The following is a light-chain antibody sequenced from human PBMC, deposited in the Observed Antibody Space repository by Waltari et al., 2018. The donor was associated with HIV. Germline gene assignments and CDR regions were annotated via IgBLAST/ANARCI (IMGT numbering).Light chain of an antibody. CDR1: QSVLLNSNKKDY. CDR3: QQYFSSPT. V-gene: IGKV4-1*01. Sequence: DIVMTQFPDSLAVSLGERATIHCKSSQSVLLNSNKKDYLAWYQQRPGQPPKLIMYWASARESGVPDRFSGSGSGAEFTLSISDFQAEDVAVYFCQQYFSSPTFGQGTRVEIK. CDR2: WAS. J-gene: IGKJ1*01.